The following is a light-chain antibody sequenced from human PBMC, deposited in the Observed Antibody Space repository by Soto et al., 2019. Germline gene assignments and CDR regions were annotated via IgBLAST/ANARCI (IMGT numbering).Light chain of an antibody. J-gene: IGKJ4*01. V-gene: IGKV3-15*01. CDR1: QSAATN. CDR2: GAS. CDR3: KQYHGWPST. Sequence: QSPATLSLSPVQRAKLYCRASQSAATNLAWYQQRPGQARRLLISGASTRATGIPARFSGSGSGTEFTLAISSLQSEDFALYYCKQYHGWPSTFGGWTKVDIK.